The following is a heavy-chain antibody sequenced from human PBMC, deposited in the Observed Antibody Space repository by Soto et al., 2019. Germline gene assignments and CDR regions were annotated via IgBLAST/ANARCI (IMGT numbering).Heavy chain of an antibody. CDR1: GFSFSNYW. V-gene: IGHV3-7*03. J-gene: IGHJ4*02. CDR2: IKEDGSEK. Sequence: LRLSCAASGFSFSNYWMSWLRQSPGKGLQWVANIKEDGSEKYYAGSVKGRFTISRDNAKNSLNLQMNSLRAEDTAVYYCARFTSPFDYWGRGTLVTVSS. CDR3: ARFTSPFDY.